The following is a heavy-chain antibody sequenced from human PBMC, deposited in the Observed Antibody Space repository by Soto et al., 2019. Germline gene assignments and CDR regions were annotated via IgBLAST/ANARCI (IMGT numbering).Heavy chain of an antibody. CDR2: ISYEGSNK. CDR1: GFTFSSYA. J-gene: IGHJ2*01. V-gene: IGHV3-30-3*01. CDR3: ARGDLQYSDGGMSPRAWYFDL. Sequence: QVQLVESGGGVVQPGRSLRLSCAASGFTFSSYAIHWVRQAPGKGLEWVAVISYEGSNKYYADSVKGRFTISRDNSKNRLHQQMNSLRAEDTAVYYCARGDLQYSDGGMSPRAWYFDLWGRGTLVTVSS. D-gene: IGHD1-26*01.